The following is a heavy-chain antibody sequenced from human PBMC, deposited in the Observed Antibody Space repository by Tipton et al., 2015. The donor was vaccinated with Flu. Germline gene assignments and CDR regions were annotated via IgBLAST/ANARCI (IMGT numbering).Heavy chain of an antibody. CDR1: GFTFSGYA. CDR3: ATPRNKVGWGTPLDY. V-gene: IGHV3-30*04. J-gene: IGHJ4*02. CDR2: ISNDGSNK. D-gene: IGHD3-10*01. Sequence: QLVQSGGGVVQPGGSLRLSCAASGFTFSGYAMYWVRQARGEGLEWVALISNDGSNKKYADFVEGRFTISRDNSKNTLYLQMNSLRAEDTAVYYCATPRNKVGWGTPLDYWGLGTQVTVSS.